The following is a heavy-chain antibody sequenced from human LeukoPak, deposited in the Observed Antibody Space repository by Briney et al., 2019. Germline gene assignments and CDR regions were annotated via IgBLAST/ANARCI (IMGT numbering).Heavy chain of an antibody. J-gene: IGHJ4*02. Sequence: SETLSLTCSVSGASISGGTYYWGWLRQPPGKGLEWIGSIYYTGSTYDNPSLKSRVTISVDTSKNQFSLKLSSVTAADTAVYYCARRGGSGRAFDYWGQGTLVTVSS. D-gene: IGHD1-26*01. CDR2: IYYTGST. CDR3: ARRGGSGRAFDY. CDR1: GASISGGTYY. V-gene: IGHV4-39*01.